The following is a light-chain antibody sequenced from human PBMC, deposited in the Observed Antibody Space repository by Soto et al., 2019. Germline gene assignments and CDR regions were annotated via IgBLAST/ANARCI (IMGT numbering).Light chain of an antibody. J-gene: IGLJ3*02. CDR3: TSFAGSSNLGV. CDR1: SSDVGGYNY. V-gene: IGLV2-8*01. CDR2: DVT. Sequence: QSAMTQPPSASGSPGRSVTMSCTGTSSDVGGYNYVSWYQQYPGKAPKLMIYDVTKRPSGVPDRFSGSKSGNTASLTVSGLQAEDEADYYCTSFAGSSNLGVFGGGTKLTVL.